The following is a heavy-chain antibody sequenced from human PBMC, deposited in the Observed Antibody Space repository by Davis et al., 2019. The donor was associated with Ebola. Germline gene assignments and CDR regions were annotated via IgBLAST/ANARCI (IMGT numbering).Heavy chain of an antibody. CDR3: ARDRRDGYNFYYYFYGMDV. J-gene: IGHJ6*02. Sequence: PGGSLRLSCAASGFTFSSYEMIWVRQAPGKGLEWVSYITSSGSTIYYADSVKGRFTISRDNAKNSLYLQMNSLRAEDTAVYYCARDRRDGYNFYYYFYGMDVWGQGTTVTVSS. CDR2: ITSSGSTI. D-gene: IGHD5-24*01. CDR1: GFTFSSYE. V-gene: IGHV3-48*03.